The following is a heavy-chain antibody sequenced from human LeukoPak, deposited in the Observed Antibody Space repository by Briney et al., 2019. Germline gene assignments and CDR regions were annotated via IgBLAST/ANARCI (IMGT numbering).Heavy chain of an antibody. D-gene: IGHD2-2*01. J-gene: IGHJ6*04. V-gene: IGHV4-61*01. CDR1: GGSVSSGSYY. CDR3: VADSTPHQHAVLHFYYGMDV. Sequence: PSETLSLTCTVSGGSVSSGSYYWSWIRQPPGKGLEWIGYIYLSGSTNYNPSLKSRVTISVDMSKNQFSLKLRSVTAADTAVYYCVADSTPHQHAVLHFYYGMDVWGKGTTVTVSS. CDR2: IYLSGST.